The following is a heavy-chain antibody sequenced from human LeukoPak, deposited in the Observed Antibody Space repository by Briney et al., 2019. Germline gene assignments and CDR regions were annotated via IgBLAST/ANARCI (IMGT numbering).Heavy chain of an antibody. CDR1: GGSISSYY. Sequence: PSETLSLTCTVSGGSISSYYWSWIRQPPGKGLEWIGYIYYSGSTNYNPSLKSRVTISVDTSKNQFSLKLSSVTAADTAVYYCARGRSGYDLPYYYYYYMDVWGKGTTVTVSS. CDR3: ARGRSGYDLPYYYYYYMDV. V-gene: IGHV4-59*01. J-gene: IGHJ6*03. D-gene: IGHD5-12*01. CDR2: IYYSGST.